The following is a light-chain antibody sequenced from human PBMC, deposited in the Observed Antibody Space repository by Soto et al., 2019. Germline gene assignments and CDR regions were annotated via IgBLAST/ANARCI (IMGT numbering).Light chain of an antibody. CDR2: KAS. CDR3: QQYNSYSWT. J-gene: IGKJ1*01. V-gene: IGKV1-5*03. Sequence: DIQMTQSASTLSASVGGRVTITCRASQSISSWLAWYQQKPGKAPKLLIYKASSLESGVPSRFSGSGSGTEFTLTISSLQPDDFATYYCQQYNSYSWTFGQGTKVDIK. CDR1: QSISSW.